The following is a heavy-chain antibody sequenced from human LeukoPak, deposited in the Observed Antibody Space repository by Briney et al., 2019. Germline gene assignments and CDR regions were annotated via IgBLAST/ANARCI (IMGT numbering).Heavy chain of an antibody. D-gene: IGHD3-3*01. J-gene: IGHJ4*02. Sequence: ASVKISCEASGYTLTRSGISWVRHAPGQGLECVGWISAYNGNTNYTQKLQGRVTMTTDTSTSTAYMELRSLRSDDTAVYYCAREVTAYDFWSGYIPLDYWGQGALVTVSS. CDR2: ISAYNGNT. CDR3: AREVTAYDFWSGYIPLDY. V-gene: IGHV1-18*01. CDR1: GYTLTRSG.